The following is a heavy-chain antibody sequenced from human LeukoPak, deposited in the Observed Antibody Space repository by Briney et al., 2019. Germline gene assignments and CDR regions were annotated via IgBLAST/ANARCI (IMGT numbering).Heavy chain of an antibody. CDR1: GFTFSSYA. Sequence: GRSLRLSCAAPGFTFSSYAMHWVRQAPGKGLEWVAVISYDGSNKYYADSVKGRFTISRDNSKNTLYLQMNSLRAEDTAVYYCARDLAVAGGFDYWGQGTLVTVSS. V-gene: IGHV3-30*04. J-gene: IGHJ4*02. CDR3: ARDLAVAGGFDY. CDR2: ISYDGSNK. D-gene: IGHD6-19*01.